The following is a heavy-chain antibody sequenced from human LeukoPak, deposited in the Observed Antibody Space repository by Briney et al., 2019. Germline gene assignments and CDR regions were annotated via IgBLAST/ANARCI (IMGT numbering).Heavy chain of an antibody. D-gene: IGHD4/OR15-4a*01. CDR3: ARTNDHGGHDY. J-gene: IGHJ4*02. V-gene: IGHV3-66*02. CDR2: VYDDGSA. CDR1: GLTVSSHH. Sequence: GGSLRLSCAASGLTVSSHHMSWVRQAPGKGLEWVSIVYDDGSAYYADSVKDRFTISRDNSKNTLNLQMNSLRPEDTAVYYCARTNDHGGHDYWGQGTLVTVSS.